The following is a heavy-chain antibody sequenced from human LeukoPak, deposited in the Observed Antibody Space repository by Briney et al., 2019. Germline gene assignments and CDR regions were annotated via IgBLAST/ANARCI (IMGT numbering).Heavy chain of an antibody. Sequence: SETLSLTCAVYGGSFSSYYWSWIRQPPGRGLEWIGYFYSGGSTYYNPSLDSRVTMSVDTSRNQFSLGLSSVTAADTAVYYCASHTGSFFYFDYWGQGILVTVSS. CDR1: GGSFSSYY. CDR2: FYSGGST. V-gene: IGHV4-59*08. CDR3: ASHTGSFFYFDY. J-gene: IGHJ4*02. D-gene: IGHD3-10*01.